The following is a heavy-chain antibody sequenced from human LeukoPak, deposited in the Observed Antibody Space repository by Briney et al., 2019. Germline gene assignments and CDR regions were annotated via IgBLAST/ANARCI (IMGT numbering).Heavy chain of an antibody. CDR3: ARDSRVYYDSSGYYY. V-gene: IGHV3-33*08. J-gene: IGHJ4*02. CDR1: GFTFSNYV. D-gene: IGHD3-22*01. CDR2: IWYDGSNK. Sequence: GGSLRLSCAASGFTFSNYVMSWVRQAPGKGLEWVAVIWYDGSNKYYADSVKGRFTISRDNSKNTLYLQMNSLRAEDTAVYYCARDSRVYYDSSGYYYWGQGTLVTVSS.